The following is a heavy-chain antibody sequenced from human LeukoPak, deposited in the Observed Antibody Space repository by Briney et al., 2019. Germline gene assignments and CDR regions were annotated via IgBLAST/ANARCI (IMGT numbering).Heavy chain of an antibody. V-gene: IGHV3-30*02. CDR1: GFSFNRYG. CDR2: IRSDGNNK. Sequence: GGSLRLSCVASGFSFNRYGMHWVRQAPGMGLEWVAFIRSDGNNKSYADSVKGRITISRDNSKNMLFLQMNSLRPEDTAVYYCAKDRSRSYSSFDSWGQGTLVTVSS. CDR3: AKDRSRSYSSFDS. J-gene: IGHJ4*02. D-gene: IGHD6-19*01.